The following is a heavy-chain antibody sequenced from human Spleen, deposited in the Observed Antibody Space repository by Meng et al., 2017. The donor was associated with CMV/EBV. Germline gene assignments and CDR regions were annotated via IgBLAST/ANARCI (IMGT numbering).Heavy chain of an antibody. D-gene: IGHD6-6*01. V-gene: IGHV1-8*03. CDR3: ARGAARRRYYYYGMDV. CDR1: GYTFTKYD. Sequence: ASVKVSCKASGYTFTKYDIIWVRQATGQGLEWVGWMNPNSGNTAYAQKFQGRVTLTRNTAISTAYMELSSLRSEDTAVYFCARGAARRRYYYYGMDVWGQGTTVTVSS. CDR2: MNPNSGNT. J-gene: IGHJ6*02.